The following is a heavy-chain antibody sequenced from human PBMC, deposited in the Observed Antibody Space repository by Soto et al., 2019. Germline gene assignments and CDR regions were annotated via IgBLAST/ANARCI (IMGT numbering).Heavy chain of an antibody. D-gene: IGHD3-3*01. Sequence: ASVKVSCKASGYTFTNYAVHWVRQAPGQRLEWMGWINAGNGKTKYSQNFQGQVTISADKSINTVYLQWSSLKASDTAMYYCARLGFDFDFLSGYYNVHHYYGIDVRGQGTTVTVPS. V-gene: IGHV1-3*01. CDR1: GYTFTNYA. CDR2: INAGNGKT. CDR3: ARLGFDFDFLSGYYNVHHYYGIDV. J-gene: IGHJ6*02.